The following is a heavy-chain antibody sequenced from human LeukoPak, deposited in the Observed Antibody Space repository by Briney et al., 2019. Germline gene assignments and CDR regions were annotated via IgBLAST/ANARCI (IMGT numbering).Heavy chain of an antibody. CDR1: GYTFTGYY. J-gene: IGHJ4*02. CDR3: ASLTPDCSSTSCYTIQPVDY. D-gene: IGHD2-2*02. CDR2: INPNSGGT. Sequence: GASVKVSCKASGYTFTGYYMHWLRQAPGQGLEWMGWINPNSGGTNYAQKFQGRVTMTRDTSISTAYMELSRLRSDDTAVYYCASLTPDCSSTSCYTIQPVDYWGQGTLVTVSS. V-gene: IGHV1-2*02.